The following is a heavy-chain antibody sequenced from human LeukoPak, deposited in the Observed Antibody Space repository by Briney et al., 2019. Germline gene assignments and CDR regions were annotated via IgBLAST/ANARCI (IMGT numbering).Heavy chain of an antibody. Sequence: SETLSLTCTVSGGSISTYYWSWLRQPPGKGLEWIAYVDYSGKSNYNPSLRSRVTTSIYTSRSQFSLKVTSMTAADTAVYYCARWPGDVTRAFDIWGQGTMVTVSS. CDR1: GGSISTYY. CDR3: ARWPGDVTRAFDI. V-gene: IGHV4-59*01. D-gene: IGHD4-23*01. CDR2: VDYSGKS. J-gene: IGHJ3*02.